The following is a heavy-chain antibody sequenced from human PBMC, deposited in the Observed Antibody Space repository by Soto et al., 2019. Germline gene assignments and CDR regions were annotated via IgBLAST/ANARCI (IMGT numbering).Heavy chain of an antibody. CDR3: ARASVLRYFDWSHDY. CDR1: GGSINYNSYY. J-gene: IGHJ4*02. V-gene: IGHV4-39*02. Sequence: SETLSLTCSVSGGSINYNSYYWGWIRQPPGKGLEWVGGIFYTGTTYYSPSLKDRVTISVDTSKNSFSLNLTSVTAADTAVYYCARASVLRYFDWSHDYWGQGTLVTVSS. CDR2: IFYTGTT. D-gene: IGHD3-9*01.